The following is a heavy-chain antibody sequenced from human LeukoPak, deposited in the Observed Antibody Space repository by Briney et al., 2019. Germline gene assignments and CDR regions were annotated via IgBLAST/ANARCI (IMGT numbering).Heavy chain of an antibody. D-gene: IGHD2-15*01. Sequence: ASVKVSCRASGYTFTGYYIHWMRQAPGQGLEWMGWMNPNRGDTSYAQKFQGRVTMTRDTPINTAYMELSGLTSDDTAVYYCGRRRIDCSDTGCYVDYWGQGTLVTVSS. CDR2: MNPNRGDT. CDR3: GRRRIDCSDTGCYVDY. J-gene: IGHJ4*02. V-gene: IGHV1-2*02. CDR1: GYTFTGYY.